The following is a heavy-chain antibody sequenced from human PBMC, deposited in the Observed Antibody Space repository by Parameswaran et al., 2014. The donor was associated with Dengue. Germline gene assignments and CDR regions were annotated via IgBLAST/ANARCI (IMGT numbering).Heavy chain of an antibody. CDR2: ISGSGGST. D-gene: IGHD6-6*01. J-gene: IGHJ6*02. CDR3: AKTHFEYSSLSGDGMDV. V-gene: IGHV3-23*01. Sequence: VRQAPGKGLEWVSAISGSGGSTYYADSVKGRFTISRDNSKNTLYLQMNSLRAEDTAVYYCAKTHFEYSSLSGDGMDVWGQGTTVTVSS.